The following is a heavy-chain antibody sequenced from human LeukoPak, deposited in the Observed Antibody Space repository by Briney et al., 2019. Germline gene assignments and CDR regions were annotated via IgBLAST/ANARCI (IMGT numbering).Heavy chain of an antibody. J-gene: IGHJ6*03. CDR3: ARLGGYSGYVTYYYYYYYMDV. D-gene: IGHD5-12*01. Sequence: GGSLRLSCAASGFTFSSYWMSWVRQAPGKGLEWVANIKQDGSEKYYVDSVKGRFTISRDNAKNSLYLQMNSLRAEDTAVYYCARLGGYSGYVTYYYYYYYMDVWGKGTTVTVSS. CDR1: GFTFSSYW. CDR2: IKQDGSEK. V-gene: IGHV3-7*01.